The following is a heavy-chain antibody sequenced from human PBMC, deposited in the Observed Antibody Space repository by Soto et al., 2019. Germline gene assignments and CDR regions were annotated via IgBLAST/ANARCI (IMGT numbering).Heavy chain of an antibody. J-gene: IGHJ1*01. CDR1: GGSISSGGYY. Sequence: TLSLTCTVSGGSISSGGYYWSWIRQHPGKGLEWIGYIYYSGSTYYNPSLKSRVTISVDTSKNQFSLKLSSVTAADTAVYYCARCYDSSGYHAEYFQHWGQGTLVTVSS. CDR3: ARCYDSSGYHAEYFQH. D-gene: IGHD3-22*01. CDR2: IYYSGST. V-gene: IGHV4-31*03.